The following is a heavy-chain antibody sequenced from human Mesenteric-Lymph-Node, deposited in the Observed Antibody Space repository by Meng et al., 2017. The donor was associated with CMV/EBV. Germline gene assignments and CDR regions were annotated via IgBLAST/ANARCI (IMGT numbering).Heavy chain of an antibody. J-gene: IGHJ3*02. V-gene: IGHV4-39*07. CDR2: IYYSGST. D-gene: IGHD3-3*01. CDR3: ARAQYYDFWSGYYTGRGDAFDI. CDR1: GGSISSSSYY. Sequence: GSLRLSCTVSGGSISSSSYYWGWIRQPPGKGLEWIGSIYYSGSTYYNPSLKSRATISVDTSKNQFSLKLSSVTAADTAVYYCARAQYYDFWSGYYTGRGDAFDIWGQGTMVTVSS.